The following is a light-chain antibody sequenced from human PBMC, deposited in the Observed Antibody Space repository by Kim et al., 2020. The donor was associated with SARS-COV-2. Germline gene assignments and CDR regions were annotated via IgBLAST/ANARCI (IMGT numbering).Light chain of an antibody. Sequence: ASVVDRVTITSRASQDIGNDLGWYQQSPGRAPKRLIYGASNLQSGLPSRFSGSGSETEFTLTINSLQPEDFATYFCLQHRTYPITFGQGTRLEIK. CDR1: QDIGND. J-gene: IGKJ5*01. CDR2: GAS. V-gene: IGKV1-17*01. CDR3: LQHRTYPIT.